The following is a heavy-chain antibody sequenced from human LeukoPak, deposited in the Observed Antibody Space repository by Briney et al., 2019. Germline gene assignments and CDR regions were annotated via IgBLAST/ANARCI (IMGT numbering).Heavy chain of an antibody. CDR3: ARDQDSSGFRYGGMDV. D-gene: IGHD3-22*01. V-gene: IGHV3-33*01. CDR2: IWYDGSNK. J-gene: IGHJ6*02. Sequence: GRSLRLSCAASGSTFSSYGMHWVRQAPGKGLEWVAVIWYDGSNKYYADSVKGRFTISRDNSKNTLYLRMNSLRAEDTAVYYCARDQDSSGFRYGGMDVWGQGTTVTVSS. CDR1: GSTFSSYG.